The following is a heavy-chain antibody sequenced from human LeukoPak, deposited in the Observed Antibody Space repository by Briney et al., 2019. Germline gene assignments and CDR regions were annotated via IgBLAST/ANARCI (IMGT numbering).Heavy chain of an antibody. CDR2: IKQDGSEK. CDR3: ARVGETYYDFWSGYYRLYYYGMDV. J-gene: IGHJ6*02. CDR1: GFTFSSYW. V-gene: IGHV3-7*01. D-gene: IGHD3-3*01. Sequence: GGSLRLSCAASGFTFSSYWMSWVRQAPGKGLEWVANIKQDGSEKYYVDSVKGRFTISRDNAKNSLYLQMNSLRAEDTAVYYCARVGETYYDFWSGYYRLYYYGMDVWGQGTTVIVSS.